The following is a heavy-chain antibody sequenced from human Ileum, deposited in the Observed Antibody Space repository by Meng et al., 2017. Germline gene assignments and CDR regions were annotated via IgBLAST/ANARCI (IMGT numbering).Heavy chain of an antibody. CDR3: ARGMVGYSGSLEAFDI. Sequence: GESLKISCAASGFTFSDYYMSWIRQAPGKGLEWVSYISSSGSTIYYADSVKGRFTISRDNAKNSLYLQMNSLRAEDTAVYYGARGMVGYSGSLEAFDIWGQGTMVTVSS. CDR1: GFTFSDYY. D-gene: IGHD2-15*01. J-gene: IGHJ3*02. CDR2: ISSSGSTI. V-gene: IGHV3-11*01.